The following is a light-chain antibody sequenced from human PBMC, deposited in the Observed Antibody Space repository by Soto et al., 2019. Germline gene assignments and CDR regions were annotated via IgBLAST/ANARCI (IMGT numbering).Light chain of an antibody. J-gene: IGKJ1*01. CDR3: QQSYNTPT. CDR2: AAS. CDR1: QSMSIY. Sequence: DIQLTQSPSSLSASVGDRVTITCRASQSMSIYLNWYQHKPGKAPKLLIYAASSLQSGVPSRFSGSGSGTDFTLTISSLQLEDFATYYCQQSYNTPTFGQGTKVEIK. V-gene: IGKV1-39*01.